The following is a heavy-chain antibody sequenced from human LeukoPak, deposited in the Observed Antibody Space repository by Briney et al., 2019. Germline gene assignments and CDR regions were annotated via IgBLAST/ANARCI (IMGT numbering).Heavy chain of an antibody. V-gene: IGHV4-59*01. J-gene: IGHJ4*02. CDR2: IYYSGST. CDR1: GGSISSYY. CDR3: ARGVDGDYAY. Sequence: SETLSLTCTVSGGSISSYYWSWIRQPPGKGLEWIGYIYYSGSTNYNPSLKSRVTISVDTSKNQFSLKLSSVTAADTAVYYCARGVDGDYAYWGQGTLVTVSS. D-gene: IGHD4-17*01.